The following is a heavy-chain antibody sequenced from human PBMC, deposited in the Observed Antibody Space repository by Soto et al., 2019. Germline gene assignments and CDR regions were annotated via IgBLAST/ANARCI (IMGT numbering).Heavy chain of an antibody. V-gene: IGHV4-61*01. CDR3: ARSEAREMATILFGY. CDR2: IYYSGST. J-gene: IGHJ4*02. D-gene: IGHD5-12*01. Sequence: SETLSLTCTVSGGSVSSGSYYWSWIRQPPGKGLEWIGYIYYSGSTNYNPSLKSRVTISVDTSKNQFSLKLSSVTAADTAVYYCARSEAREMATILFGYWGQGTLVTVSS. CDR1: GGSVSSGSYY.